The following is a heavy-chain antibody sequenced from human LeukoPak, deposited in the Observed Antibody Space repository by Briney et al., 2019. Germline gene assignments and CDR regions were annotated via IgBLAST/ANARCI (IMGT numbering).Heavy chain of an antibody. Sequence: ASVKVSCKASGYTFTSYDITWLRRAPGQGLEWMGWISAYSGHTNYAQKLQGRVSMTTDTSTSTAYMDLRSLRSDDTAVYYCARSSGVRDWFDPWGQGTLATVSS. V-gene: IGHV1-18*01. CDR3: ARSSGVRDWFDP. CDR1: GYTFTSYD. CDR2: ISAYSGHT. D-gene: IGHD6-6*01. J-gene: IGHJ5*02.